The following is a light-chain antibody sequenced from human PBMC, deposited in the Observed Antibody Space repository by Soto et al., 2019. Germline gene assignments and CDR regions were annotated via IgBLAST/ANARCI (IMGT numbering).Light chain of an antibody. J-gene: IGLJ1*01. V-gene: IGLV2-8*01. Sequence: QSVLTQPASVSASPGQSIFISCTGTSEDIGAYDYVSWYQQHPGKAPKLVIYEVTKRPSGVPDRVSASKSGNTASLTVSGLRAEDEADYYCSSYAGSNNFVFGSGTKVTVL. CDR2: EVT. CDR3: SSYAGSNNFV. CDR1: SEDIGAYDY.